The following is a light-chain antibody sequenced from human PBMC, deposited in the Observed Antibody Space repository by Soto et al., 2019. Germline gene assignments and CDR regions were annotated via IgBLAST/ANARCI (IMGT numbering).Light chain of an antibody. CDR1: QSVSSY. Sequence: EIVLTQSPATLSLSPGERATLSCRASQSVSSYLAWYQQKPGQAPRLLIYDASNRATSIPATFSGSGSGTVSTLTISSLEPEDFAVYYCQQRSNSPPLTFGQGTRLEIQ. J-gene: IGKJ5*01. CDR3: QQRSNSPPLT. CDR2: DAS. V-gene: IGKV3-11*01.